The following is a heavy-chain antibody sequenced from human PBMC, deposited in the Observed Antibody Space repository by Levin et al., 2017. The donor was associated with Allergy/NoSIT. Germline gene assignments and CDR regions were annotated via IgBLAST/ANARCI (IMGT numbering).Heavy chain of an antibody. Sequence: ASVKVSCKSSGYTFTDFHIHWVRQAPGQGLEWMGWISPDTGGTNYAQKFQGRVTMTRDASLSTAYMELSSLRSDHPAVYYCAKGGDVWGGYGRFDPWGQGTLVNVSS. D-gene: IGHD3-16*01. CDR3: AKGGDVWGGYGRFDP. CDR2: ISPDTGGT. J-gene: IGHJ5*02. CDR1: GYTFTDFH. V-gene: IGHV1-2*02.